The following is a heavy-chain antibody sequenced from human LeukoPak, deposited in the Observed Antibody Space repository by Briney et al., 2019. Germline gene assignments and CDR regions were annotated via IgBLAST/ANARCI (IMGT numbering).Heavy chain of an antibody. CDR3: ARGGNYYYHNYYYMDV. Sequence: SQTLSLTCAISGDSVSSNSVAWNWIRQSPSRGLEWLGRTYYRSKWFNDYAVSVKSRITINPDTSKNQFSLQLNSVTPEDTAVYYCARGGNYYYHNYYYMDVWGKGTTVTVSS. V-gene: IGHV6-1*01. CDR1: GDSVSSNSVA. D-gene: IGHD3-22*01. J-gene: IGHJ6*03. CDR2: TYYRSKWFN.